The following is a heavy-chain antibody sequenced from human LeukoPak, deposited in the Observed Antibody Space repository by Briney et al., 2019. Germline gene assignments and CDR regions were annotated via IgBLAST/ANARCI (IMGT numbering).Heavy chain of an antibody. J-gene: IGHJ4*02. V-gene: IGHV3-21*01. D-gene: IGHD2-21*02. CDR2: ISSSSSYI. CDR1: GFTFSSYS. Sequence: KPGGSLRLSCAASGFTFSSYSMNWVRQAPGKGLEWVSSISSSSSYIYYADSVKGRFTISRDNAKNSLYLQMNSLRAEDTAVYYCARDPTGYCGGDCYSFYYFDYWGQGTLVTVSS. CDR3: ARDPTGYCGGDCYSFYYFDY.